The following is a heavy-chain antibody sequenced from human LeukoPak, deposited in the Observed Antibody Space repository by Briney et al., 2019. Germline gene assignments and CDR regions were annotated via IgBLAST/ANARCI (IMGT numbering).Heavy chain of an antibody. CDR1: GFPFSSYW. J-gene: IGHJ4*02. CDR2: IKQDGSKK. CDR3: TRVGYIDEGIDY. Sequence: GGSLRLSCVASGFPFSSYWMTWVRQAPGKGLEWVANIKQDGSKKSYVDSVKGRFTIPRDNAKNSLYLQMNSLRAEDMAIYYCTRVGYIDEGIDYWGQGTLVTVSS. V-gene: IGHV3-7*04. D-gene: IGHD5-24*01.